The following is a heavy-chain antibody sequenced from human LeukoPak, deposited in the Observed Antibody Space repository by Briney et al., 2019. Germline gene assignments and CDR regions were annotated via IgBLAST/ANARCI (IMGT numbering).Heavy chain of an antibody. J-gene: IGHJ4*02. CDR2: FDPEDGET. Sequence: GASVKVSCKVSGYTLTELSMHWVRQAPGKGLEWMGGFDPEDGETIYAQKFQGRVTMTEDTSTDTAYMELSSPRSEDTAVYYCATYDSSGYPYFDYWGQGTLVTVSS. CDR3: ATYDSSGYPYFDY. D-gene: IGHD3-22*01. V-gene: IGHV1-24*01. CDR1: GYTLTELS.